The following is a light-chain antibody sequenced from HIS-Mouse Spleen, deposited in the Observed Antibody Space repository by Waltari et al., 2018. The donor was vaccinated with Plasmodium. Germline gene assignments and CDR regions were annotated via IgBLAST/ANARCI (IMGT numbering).Light chain of an antibody. CDR1: QSLVHRDGNTY. Sequence: DVVMTQSPLSLPVTLGQPASISCRSSQSLVHRDGNTYLNWFQQSPGQSPRRLIDKVSNADSGVPDRFGGSGAGTYFTLKISRVEAEDVVVYYRMQGTHWAGTFGQGTKVEIK. CDR2: KVS. J-gene: IGKJ1*01. V-gene: IGKV2-30*02. CDR3: MQGTHWAGT.